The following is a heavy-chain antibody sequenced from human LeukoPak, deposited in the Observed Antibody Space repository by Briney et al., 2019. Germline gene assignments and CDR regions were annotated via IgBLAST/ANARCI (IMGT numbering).Heavy chain of an antibody. Sequence: SETLSLTCTVSGGSISSSSYYWGWIRQPPGKGLEWIGSIYYSGSTYYNPSLKSRVTISVDTSKNQFSLKLSSVTAADTAVYYCARHARIVGATGWFDPWGQGALVTVSS. CDR2: IYYSGST. CDR3: ARHARIVGATGWFDP. CDR1: GGSISSSSYY. J-gene: IGHJ5*02. D-gene: IGHD1-26*01. V-gene: IGHV4-39*01.